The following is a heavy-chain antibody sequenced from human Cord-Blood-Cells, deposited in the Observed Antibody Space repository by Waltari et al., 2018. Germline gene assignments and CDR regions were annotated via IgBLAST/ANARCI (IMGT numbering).Heavy chain of an antibody. CDR2: ITPNSGGR. Sequence: QVQLVQSGAEVKKPGASVKVSCKASGYTFTGYYMHWVRQAPGQGLEWMGWITPNSGGRNYEQKFQGRVTMTRDTSISTAYMELSRRRSDDTAVYYCARGGFWGSDYWGQGTLVTVSS. V-gene: IGHV1-2*02. CDR3: ARGGFWGSDY. CDR1: GYTFTGYY. J-gene: IGHJ4*02. D-gene: IGHD7-27*01.